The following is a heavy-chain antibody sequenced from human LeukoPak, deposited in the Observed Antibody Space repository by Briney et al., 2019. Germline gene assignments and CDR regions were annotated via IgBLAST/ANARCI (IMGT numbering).Heavy chain of an antibody. CDR1: GGSISSYY. J-gene: IGHJ3*02. V-gene: IGHV4-59*01. CDR2: IYYSGST. Sequence: PSETLSHTCTVSGGSISSYYWSWIRQPPGKGLEWIGYIYYSGSTNYNPSLKSRVTISVDTSKNQFSLKLCSVTAADTAVYYCARAGYYDSSGYSDAFDIWGQGTMVTVSS. CDR3: ARAGYYDSSGYSDAFDI. D-gene: IGHD3-22*01.